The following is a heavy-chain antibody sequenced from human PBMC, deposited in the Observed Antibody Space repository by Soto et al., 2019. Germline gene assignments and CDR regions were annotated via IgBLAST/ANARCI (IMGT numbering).Heavy chain of an antibody. CDR2: IIPIFGTA. CDR3: ARGLDTAGYGYYYGMDV. V-gene: IGHV1-69*13. D-gene: IGHD5-18*01. CDR1: GGTFSSYA. Sequence: SVKVSCKASGGTFSSYAISWVRQAPGQGLEWMGGIIPIFGTANYAQKFQGRVTITADESTSTAYMELSSLRSEDTAVYYCARGLDTAGYGYYYGMDVWGQGTTVTVSS. J-gene: IGHJ6*02.